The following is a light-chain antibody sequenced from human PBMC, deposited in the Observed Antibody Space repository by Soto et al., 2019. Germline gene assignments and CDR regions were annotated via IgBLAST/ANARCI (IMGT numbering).Light chain of an antibody. CDR3: GARDSSLSAYV. J-gene: IGLJ1*01. Sequence: VLTQPASVSGAPGQRVTISCTGSTSNIGAGYDVHWYQQLPGTAPKLLIYDDNKRPSGIPDRFSGSKSGTSATLGITGFQTGDEADYYCGARDSSLSAYVFGAGTKVTVL. CDR1: TSNIGAGYD. CDR2: DDN. V-gene: IGLV1-51*01.